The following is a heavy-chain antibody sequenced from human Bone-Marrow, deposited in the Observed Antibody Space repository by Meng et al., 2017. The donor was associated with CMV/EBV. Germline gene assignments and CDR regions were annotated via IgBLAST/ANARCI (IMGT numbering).Heavy chain of an antibody. J-gene: IGHJ4*02. D-gene: IGHD2-2*01. CDR1: GGTFSSYA. CDR3: ARDLYSADIVVVPAAMPRPVDY. V-gene: IGHV1-69*05. CDR2: IIPIFGTA. Sequence: SVKVSCEASGGTFSSYAISWVRQAPGQGLEWMGGIIPIFGTANYAQKFQGRVTMTRDTSTSTVYMELSSLRSEDTAVYYCARDLYSADIVVVPAAMPRPVDYWGQGTLVTVSS.